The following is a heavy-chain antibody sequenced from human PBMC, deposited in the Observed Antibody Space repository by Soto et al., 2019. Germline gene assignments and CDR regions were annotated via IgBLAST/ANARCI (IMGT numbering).Heavy chain of an antibody. V-gene: IGHV4-59*01. D-gene: IGHD3-3*01. J-gene: IGHJ3*02. CDR1: GGSISSYY. CDR2: IYYSGST. Sequence: SETLSLTCTVSGGSISSYYWSWIRQPPGKGLEWIGYIYYSGSTNYNPSLKSRVTISVDTSKNQFSLKLSSVTAADTAVYYCARDQGTVEWFRAFDIWGQGTMVTVSS. CDR3: ARDQGTVEWFRAFDI.